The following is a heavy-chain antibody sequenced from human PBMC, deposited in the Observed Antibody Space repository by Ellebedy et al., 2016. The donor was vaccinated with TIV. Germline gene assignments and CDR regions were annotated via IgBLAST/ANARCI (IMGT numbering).Heavy chain of an antibody. CDR2: LHYNGNT. V-gene: IGHV4-59*01. J-gene: IGHJ4*02. CDR3: ARGQSPRSGTMDY. CDR1: GGSISGYY. Sequence: MPSETLSLTCTVPGGSISGYYWTWIRQPPGKGLEWIAYLHYNGNTNSNPSLRSRVTVSGDTSKNQVSLKLSSVTAADTAIYYCARGQSPRSGTMDYWGQGTLVAVSS. D-gene: IGHD3-10*01.